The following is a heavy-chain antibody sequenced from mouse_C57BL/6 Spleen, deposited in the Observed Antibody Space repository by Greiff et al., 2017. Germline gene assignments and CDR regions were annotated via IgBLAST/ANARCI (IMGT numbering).Heavy chain of an antibody. Sequence: QVQLQQPGAELVMPGASVKLSCKASGYTFTSYWMHWVKQRPGPGLEWIGELDPSDSYTNSHQKFKGKSTLTVDKSSGTAYMQLSSLTSEDSAVYYCARLGRTYYWDYWGQGTTRTVSS. CDR1: GYTFTSYW. V-gene: IGHV1-69*01. CDR2: LDPSDSYT. CDR3: ARLGRTYYWDY. D-gene: IGHD4-1*01. J-gene: IGHJ2*01.